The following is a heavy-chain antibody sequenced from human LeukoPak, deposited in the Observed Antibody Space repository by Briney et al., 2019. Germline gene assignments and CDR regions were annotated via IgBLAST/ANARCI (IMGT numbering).Heavy chain of an antibody. CDR2: TFYRSKWYN. D-gene: IGHD6-6*01. J-gene: IGHJ4*02. CDR1: GDSVSSNSAA. V-gene: IGHV6-1*01. Sequence: SQTLSLTCAISGDSVSSNSAAWNWMRQSPSRGLEWLGRTFYRSKWYNDYAASVKSRVTVNPDTSKNHFSLQLNSVTPEDTAMYYCARETSSSTWGFDYWGQGTLVTVSS. CDR3: ARETSSSTWGFDY.